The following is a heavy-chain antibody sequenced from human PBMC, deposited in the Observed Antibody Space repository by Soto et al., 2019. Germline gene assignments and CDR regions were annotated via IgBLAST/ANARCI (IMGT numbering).Heavy chain of an antibody. CDR3: ARVDSGSYYFDY. CDR2: IYPGDSDA. V-gene: IGHV5-51*01. J-gene: IGHJ4*02. Sequence: PGESLKISCNCSGYSFTGYWIGWVRQMPGKGLEWMGIIYPGDSDARYSPSFQGQVTISADKSISTAYLQWSSLKASDTAMYYCARVDSGSYYFDYWGQGTLVTVSS. CDR1: GYSFTGYW. D-gene: IGHD1-26*01.